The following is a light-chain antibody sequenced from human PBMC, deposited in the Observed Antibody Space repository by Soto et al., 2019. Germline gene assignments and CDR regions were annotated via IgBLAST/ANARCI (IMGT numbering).Light chain of an antibody. CDR1: QSISSW. CDR2: KAS. Sequence: DIQMTQSPSTRSASVGDRVTITCRASQSISSWLAWYQQKPGKAPKLLIYKASSLESGVPSRFSGSGSGTEFTLTIRSLQPDDFATYYCQQYNSYPLTFGGGTKVEIK. CDR3: QQYNSYPLT. V-gene: IGKV1-5*03. J-gene: IGKJ4*01.